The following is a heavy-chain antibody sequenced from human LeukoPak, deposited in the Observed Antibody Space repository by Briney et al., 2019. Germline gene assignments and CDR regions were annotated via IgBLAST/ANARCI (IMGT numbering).Heavy chain of an antibody. J-gene: IGHJ4*02. Sequence: SETLSLTCTVSGYSISSGYYWGWIRQPPGKGLEWVGSIYHSGSTYYNPSLKSRVTISVDTSKNQFSLKLSSVTAADTAMYYCARGWRHDYWGQGTLVTVSS. D-gene: IGHD2-15*01. V-gene: IGHV4-38-2*02. CDR2: IYHSGST. CDR1: GYSISSGYY. CDR3: ARGWRHDY.